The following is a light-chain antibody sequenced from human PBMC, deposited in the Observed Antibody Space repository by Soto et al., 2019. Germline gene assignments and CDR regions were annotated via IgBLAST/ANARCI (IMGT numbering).Light chain of an antibody. J-gene: IGLJ1*01. V-gene: IGLV2-14*03. CDR3: NSDTSRSTLV. CDR1: SSDVGGYNY. Sequence: QSALTQPASVSGSPGQSITISCTGTSSDVGGYNYLSWYQHHPGKAPTLMIYDVSNRPSGLSNRFSGSTSGNTASLTTSGHQDEDADYYYFNSDTSRSTLVFGTGTKVTVL. CDR2: DVS.